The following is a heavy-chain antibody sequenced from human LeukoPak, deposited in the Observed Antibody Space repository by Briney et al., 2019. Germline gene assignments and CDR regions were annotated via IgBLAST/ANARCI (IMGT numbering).Heavy chain of an antibody. Sequence: PSETLSLTCTVSGYSIRSGYYWGWIRQPPGKGLEWIGCTFHSGSSYFNSSLKSRLTILPDTSKNQFSLNLTSVTAADTAVYYCARVSWDINYVDFWGRGTLVTVSS. CDR2: TFHSGSS. CDR3: ARVSWDINYVDF. D-gene: IGHD1-26*01. J-gene: IGHJ4*02. V-gene: IGHV4-38-2*02. CDR1: GYSIRSGYY.